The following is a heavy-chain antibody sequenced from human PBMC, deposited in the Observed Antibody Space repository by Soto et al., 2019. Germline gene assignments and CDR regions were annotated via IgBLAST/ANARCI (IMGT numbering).Heavy chain of an antibody. CDR1: GFTFSDYY. Sequence: QVQLVESGGGLVKPGGSLRLSCAASGFTFSDYYMSWIRQAPGKGLEWISYISGGGRIYDADSVKGRFTISRDNAKNSLYLQMNSLRAEDTAVYYCARGHHSSGYPLFHYWGQGTLVTVSS. D-gene: IGHD3-22*01. CDR2: ISGGGRI. CDR3: ARGHHSSGYPLFHY. V-gene: IGHV3-11*01. J-gene: IGHJ4*02.